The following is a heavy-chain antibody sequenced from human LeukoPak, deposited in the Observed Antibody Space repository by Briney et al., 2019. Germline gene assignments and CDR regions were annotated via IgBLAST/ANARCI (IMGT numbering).Heavy chain of an antibody. CDR1: GFTFSTYS. CDR3: AKVPDYSNYGVDP. J-gene: IGHJ5*02. D-gene: IGHD4-11*01. Sequence: GGSLRLSCAASGFTFSTYSMNWVRQAPGKGLEWVSYISSGSSTIYYADSMKGRFTISRDNAKNSLYLQMNSLRAEDTAVYYCAKVPDYSNYGVDPWGQGTLVTVSS. CDR2: ISSGSSTI. V-gene: IGHV3-48*01.